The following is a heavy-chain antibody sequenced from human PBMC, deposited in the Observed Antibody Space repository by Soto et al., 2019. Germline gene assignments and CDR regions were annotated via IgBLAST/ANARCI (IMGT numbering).Heavy chain of an antibody. V-gene: IGHV4-30-2*06. CDR1: GGSISNAAYS. J-gene: IGHJ4*02. CDR3: ARERGGYGLFDS. D-gene: IGHD5-18*01. Sequence: SETLSLTCTVSGGSISNAAYSWRWIRQSPGKGLEWIGYIYPSGMPFYNPSLRTRVTISIDRSNDQFSLNLKSVTAADTAVYYCARERGGYGLFDSWGQGTLVTVSS. CDR2: IYPSGMP.